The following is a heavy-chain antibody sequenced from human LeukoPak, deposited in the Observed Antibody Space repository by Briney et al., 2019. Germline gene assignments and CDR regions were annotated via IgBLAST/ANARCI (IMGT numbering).Heavy chain of an antibody. D-gene: IGHD2/OR15-2a*01. V-gene: IGHV4-4*07. Sequence: SETLSLTCTVSGGSVSSHYWNWLRQPAGKGLEWIGRIYNSGTTNYNPSLESRVTISIDRSKNQFSLKLTSVTAADTAVYYCANSISMDFEYWGQGTLVTVSS. CDR1: GGSVSSHY. CDR3: ANSISMDFEY. CDR2: IYNSGTT. J-gene: IGHJ4*02.